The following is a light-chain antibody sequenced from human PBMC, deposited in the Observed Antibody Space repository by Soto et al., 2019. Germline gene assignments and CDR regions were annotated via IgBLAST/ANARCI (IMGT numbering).Light chain of an antibody. CDR1: SSDVGGYTY. CDR3: SSYTSSIPLVV. Sequence: QSALTQPASVSGSPGQSITISCTGTSSDVGGYTYVSWYQQHPGKAPKLMIYDVSNRPTGVSNRFSGSKSGNTASLTISGLQAEDEADYYCSSYTSSIPLVVFGGGTKLTVL. CDR2: DVS. V-gene: IGLV2-14*01. J-gene: IGLJ2*01.